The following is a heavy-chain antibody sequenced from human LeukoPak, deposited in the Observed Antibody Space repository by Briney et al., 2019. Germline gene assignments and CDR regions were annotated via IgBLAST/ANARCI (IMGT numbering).Heavy chain of an antibody. V-gene: IGHV3-21*01. D-gene: IGHD5-12*01. Sequence: GGSLRLSCAASGFTFSSYSMNWVRQAPGKGLEWVSSISSSSSYIYYADSVKGRFTISRDNAKNSLYLQMNSLRAEDTAVYYCARGIYSGYDSPFDYWGQGTLVTVSS. CDR2: ISSSSSYI. CDR1: GFTFSSYS. J-gene: IGHJ4*02. CDR3: ARGIYSGYDSPFDY.